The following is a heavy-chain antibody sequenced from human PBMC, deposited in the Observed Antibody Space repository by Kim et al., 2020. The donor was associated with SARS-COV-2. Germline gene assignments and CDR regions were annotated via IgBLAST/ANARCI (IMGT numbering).Heavy chain of an antibody. CDR2: ISYDGSNK. J-gene: IGHJ4*01. V-gene: IGHV3-30-3*01. CDR1: GFTFSSYA. Sequence: GGSLRLSCAASGFTFSSYAMHWVRQAPGKGLEWVAVISYDGSNKYYADSVKGRFTISRDNSKNTLYLQMNSLRAEDTAVYYCAGDYCSSTSCNYYFDYWG. D-gene: IGHD2-2*01. CDR3: AGDYCSSTSCNYYFDY.